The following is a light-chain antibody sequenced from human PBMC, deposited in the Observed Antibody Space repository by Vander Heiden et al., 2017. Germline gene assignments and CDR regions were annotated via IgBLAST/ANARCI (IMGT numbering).Light chain of an antibody. Sequence: QSALTQPASVSGSPGQSIPILCPGTSSDVGGYNYVSWYQQHPGKAPKLMIYDVSNRPSGVSNRFSGSKSGNTASLTISGLLAEDEADYYCSSYTSSSTLVFGGGTKLTVL. V-gene: IGLV2-14*01. CDR3: SSYTSSSTLV. CDR1: SSDVGGYNY. CDR2: DVS. J-gene: IGLJ2*01.